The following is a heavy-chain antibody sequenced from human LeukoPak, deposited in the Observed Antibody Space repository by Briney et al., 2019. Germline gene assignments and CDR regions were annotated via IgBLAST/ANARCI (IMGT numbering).Heavy chain of an antibody. V-gene: IGHV3-30-3*01. CDR3: ARSETPKADPFDY. D-gene: IGHD2-15*01. CDR2: ISYDGSNK. Sequence: GGSLRLSCAASGFTFSSYAMHWVRQAPGKGLEWVAVISYDGSNKYYVDSVKGRFTISRDNSKNTLYLQMNSLRAEDTAVYYCARSETPKADPFDYWGQGTLVTVSS. CDR1: GFTFSSYA. J-gene: IGHJ4*02.